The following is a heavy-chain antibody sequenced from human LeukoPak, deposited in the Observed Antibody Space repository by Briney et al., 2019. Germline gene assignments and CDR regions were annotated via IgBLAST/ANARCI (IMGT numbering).Heavy chain of an antibody. CDR3: ASKPRYCSGGSCYFGYLDY. J-gene: IGHJ4*02. Sequence: SETLSLICTVSGGSISSSSYYWGWIRQPPGKGLEWIGSIYYSGSTYYNPSLKSRVTISVDTSKNQFSLKLSSVTAADTAVYYCASKPRYCSGGSCYFGYLDYWGQGTLVTVSS. D-gene: IGHD2-15*01. CDR1: GGSISSSSYY. CDR2: IYYSGST. V-gene: IGHV4-39*01.